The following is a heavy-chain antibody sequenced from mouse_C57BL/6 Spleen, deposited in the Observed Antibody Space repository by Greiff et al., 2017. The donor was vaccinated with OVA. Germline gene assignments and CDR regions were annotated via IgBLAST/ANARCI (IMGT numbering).Heavy chain of an antibody. J-gene: IGHJ4*01. Sequence: VQLQQSGPELVKPGASVKISCKASGYAFSSSWMNWVKQRPGKGLEWIGRIYPGDGDTNYNGKFKGKATLTADKSSSTAYMQLSSLTSEDSAVYFCARDGNWAMDYWGQGTSVIVSS. CDR2: IYPGDGDT. CDR1: GYAFSSSW. V-gene: IGHV1-82*01. CDR3: ARDGNWAMDY. D-gene: IGHD2-1*01.